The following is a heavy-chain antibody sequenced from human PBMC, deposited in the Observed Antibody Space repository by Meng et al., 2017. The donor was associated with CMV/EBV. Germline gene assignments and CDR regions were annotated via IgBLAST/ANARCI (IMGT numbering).Heavy chain of an antibody. V-gene: IGHV3-48*03. CDR1: GFTFSSYE. CDR2: ISSSGSTI. D-gene: IGHD2-15*01. CDR3: ATPEGGWYDS. Sequence: SLQISVAASGFTFSSYEMNWVRQAPGKGLELVSYISSSGSTIYYADSVKGRFTISRDNAKNSLYLQMNSLRAEDTAVYYCATPEGGWYDSWGQGTLVTVSS. J-gene: IGHJ5*01.